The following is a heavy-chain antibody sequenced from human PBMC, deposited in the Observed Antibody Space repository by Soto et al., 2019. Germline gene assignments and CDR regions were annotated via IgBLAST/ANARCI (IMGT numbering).Heavy chain of an antibody. CDR3: ARGIAMASSYYYGMDV. CDR2: IIPIFGTA. Sequence: SVKGSCKASGGTLSSYAISWGRQAPGQGLEWMGGIIPIFGTANYAQKFQGRVTITADESTSTAYMELSSLRSEDTAVYYCARGIAMASSYYYGMDVSGQGTTVTVSS. D-gene: IGHD2-21*01. V-gene: IGHV1-69*13. CDR1: GGTLSSYA. J-gene: IGHJ6*02.